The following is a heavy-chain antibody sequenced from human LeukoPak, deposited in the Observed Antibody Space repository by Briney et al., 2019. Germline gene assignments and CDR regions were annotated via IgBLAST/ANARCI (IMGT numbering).Heavy chain of an antibody. CDR1: GGSFSGYY. V-gene: IGHV4-34*01. Sequence: PSETLSLTCAVYGGSFSGYYWSWIRQPPGEGLEWIGEINHSGSTNYNPSLKSRVTISVDTSKNQFSLKLSSVTAADTAVYYCARGPLGVVLYYYYGMDVWGQGTTVTVSS. D-gene: IGHD4/OR15-4a*01. J-gene: IGHJ6*02. CDR2: INHSGST. CDR3: ARGPLGVVLYYYYGMDV.